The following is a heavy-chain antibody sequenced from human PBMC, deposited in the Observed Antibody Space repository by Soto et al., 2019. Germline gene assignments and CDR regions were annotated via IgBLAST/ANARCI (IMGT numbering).Heavy chain of an antibody. CDR2: MQPSTGRP. Sequence: QVQLVQSGAEVREPGASVKVSCKASGYSFPSLAINGVRQTAGQGLGWMGWMQPSTGRPGYAQKFQGRVTMTRDTSINTAYMELTTLTSDDTAFYYCARGVSAGVDYWGQGTLVTVSS. CDR3: ARGVSAGVDY. V-gene: IGHV1-8*02. CDR1: GYSFPSLA. D-gene: IGHD1-26*01. J-gene: IGHJ4*02.